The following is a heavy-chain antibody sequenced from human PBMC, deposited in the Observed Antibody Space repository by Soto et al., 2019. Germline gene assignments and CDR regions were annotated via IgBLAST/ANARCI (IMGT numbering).Heavy chain of an antibody. CDR3: ARAYGDYYYYMDV. Sequence: QVQLVQSGAEVKKPGASVKVSCKASGYTFTSYYMHWVRQAPGQGLEWMGIINPSGGSTSYAQKFQGRVTMTRDTSTSTVYMELISLRSEDTAVYYCARAYGDYYYYMDVWGKGTTVTGSS. J-gene: IGHJ6*03. D-gene: IGHD4-17*01. CDR2: INPSGGST. CDR1: GYTFTSYY. V-gene: IGHV1-46*03.